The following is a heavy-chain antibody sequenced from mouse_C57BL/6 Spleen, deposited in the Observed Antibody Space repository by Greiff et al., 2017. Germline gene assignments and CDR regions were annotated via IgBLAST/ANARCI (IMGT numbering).Heavy chain of an antibody. Sequence: VQVVESGPELVKPGASVKLSCKASGYTFTSYDINWVKQRPGQGLEWIGWIYPRDGSTKYNEKFKGKATLTVDTSSSTAYMELHRLTSEDSAVYFCARSWGISTVVASFAYWGQGTTLTVSS. CDR3: ARSWGISTVVASFAY. CDR1: GYTFTSYD. V-gene: IGHV1-85*01. D-gene: IGHD1-1*01. J-gene: IGHJ2*01. CDR2: IYPRDGST.